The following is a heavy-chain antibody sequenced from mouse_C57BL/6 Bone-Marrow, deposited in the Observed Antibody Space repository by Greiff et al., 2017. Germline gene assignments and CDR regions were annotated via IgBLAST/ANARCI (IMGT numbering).Heavy chain of an antibody. J-gene: IGHJ2*01. Sequence: EVQLQQSGAELVRPGASVKLSCTASGFNIKDDYMHWVKQRPEQGLEWIGWIDPENGDTEYASKFQGKATITADTSSNTAYLQLSSLTSEDTAVYYCTLSYDYDIDYWGQGTTLTVSS. CDR1: GFNIKDDY. CDR3: TLSYDYDIDY. D-gene: IGHD2-4*01. CDR2: IDPENGDT. V-gene: IGHV14-4*01.